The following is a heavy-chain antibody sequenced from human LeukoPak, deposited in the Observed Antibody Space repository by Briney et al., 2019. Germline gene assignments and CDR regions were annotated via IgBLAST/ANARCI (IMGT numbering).Heavy chain of an antibody. J-gene: IGHJ5*02. V-gene: IGHV3-23*01. CDR1: GFTFSSYA. CDR2: ISGSGGST. CDR3: AKAHGHPVTVVTGGNWFDP. Sequence: GGSLRLSCAASGFTFSSYAMSWVRQAPGKGLEWVSAISGSGGSTYYADSVKGRFTISRDNSKNTLYLQMNSLRAEDTAVYYCAKAHGHPVTVVTGGNWFDPWGQGTLVTVSS. D-gene: IGHD4-23*01.